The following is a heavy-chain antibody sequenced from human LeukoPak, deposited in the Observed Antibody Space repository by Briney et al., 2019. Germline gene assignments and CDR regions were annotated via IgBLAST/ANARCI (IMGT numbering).Heavy chain of an antibody. CDR1: GITFSNYA. CDR3: AGRRTGYSSGYGH. J-gene: IGHJ4*02. V-gene: IGHV3-23*01. CDR2: ISGSAHKI. D-gene: IGHD5-18*01. Sequence: GGSLRLSCVASGITFSNYAVSWVRQAPEKGLDWVSVISGSAHKIRYADSVKGRFTISRDNSENIVYLQMNNLRVEDTAVYYCAGRRTGYSSGYGHWGQGTLVTVSP.